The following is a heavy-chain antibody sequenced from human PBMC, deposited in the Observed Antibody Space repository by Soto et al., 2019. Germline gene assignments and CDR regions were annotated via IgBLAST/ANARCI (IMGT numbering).Heavy chain of an antibody. CDR3: ARERFGGVVVAAYNWFDP. Sequence: PSQTLSLTCAISGDSVSSNSAALNWIRQSPSRGLEWLGRTYYRSKWYNDYAVSVKSRITINPDTSKNQFSLQLNSVTPEDTAVYYCARERFGGVVVAAYNWFDPWGQGTLVTVSS. J-gene: IGHJ5*02. CDR1: GDSVSSNSAA. CDR2: TYYRSKWYN. V-gene: IGHV6-1*01. D-gene: IGHD2-15*01.